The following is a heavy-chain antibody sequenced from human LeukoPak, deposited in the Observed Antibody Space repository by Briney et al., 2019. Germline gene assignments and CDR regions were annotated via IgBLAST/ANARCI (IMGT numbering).Heavy chain of an antibody. CDR1: GFTFSSYS. V-gene: IGHV3-48*01. CDR2: ISSSSTTI. Sequence: GGSLRLSCAGSGFTFSSYSMNWVRQAPGKGLEWVSYISSSSTTIYYADSVKGRFTISRDNAKNSLYLQMNSLRAEDTAVYYCARDRCSGGRCYSLSVGYMDVWGKGTTVTVSS. D-gene: IGHD2-15*01. J-gene: IGHJ6*03. CDR3: ARDRCSGGRCYSLSVGYMDV.